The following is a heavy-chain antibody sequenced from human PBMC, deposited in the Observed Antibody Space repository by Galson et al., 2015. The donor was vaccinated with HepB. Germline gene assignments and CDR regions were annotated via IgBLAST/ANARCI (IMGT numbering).Heavy chain of an antibody. CDR1: GGSFSGYY. V-gene: IGHV4-34*01. CDR2: INHSGST. J-gene: IGHJ4*02. CDR3: ARLRITDAHTYRSVYYDSSGSGFDY. D-gene: IGHD3-22*01. Sequence: ETLSLTCAVYGGSFSGYYWSWIRQPPGKGLEWIGEINHSGSTNYNPSLKNRVTISVDTSKNQFSLKLSSVTAADTAVYYCARLRITDAHTYRSVYYDSSGSGFDYWGQGTLVTLSS.